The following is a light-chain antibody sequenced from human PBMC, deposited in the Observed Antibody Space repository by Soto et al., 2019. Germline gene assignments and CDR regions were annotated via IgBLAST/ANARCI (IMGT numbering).Light chain of an antibody. Sequence: EIVLTQSPATLSLSPGERATLSCRASQSVSSYLAWYQQKPGQAPRLLIYDASNRATGIPARFSGSGSGTDFTLTISSLETEDFAVYYCQQRSNLLTFGGGPKVEIK. J-gene: IGKJ4*01. CDR3: QQRSNLLT. CDR1: QSVSSY. CDR2: DAS. V-gene: IGKV3-11*01.